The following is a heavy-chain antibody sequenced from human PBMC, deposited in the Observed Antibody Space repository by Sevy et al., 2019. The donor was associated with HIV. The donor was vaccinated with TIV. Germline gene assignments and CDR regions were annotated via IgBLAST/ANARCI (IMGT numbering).Heavy chain of an antibody. V-gene: IGHV3-21*01. Sequence: GGSLRLSCAASGFTFSTYSMNWVRQAPGKGLEWVSSISSTSSHIDYAYSVKGRFTISRDNAKNSLYLQMNNLRAEDTAVYYCARDYNSGWRKFNLFDPWGQGTLVTVSS. CDR2: ISSTSSHI. CDR3: ARDYNSGWRKFNLFDP. CDR1: GFTFSTYS. J-gene: IGHJ5*02. D-gene: IGHD6-19*01.